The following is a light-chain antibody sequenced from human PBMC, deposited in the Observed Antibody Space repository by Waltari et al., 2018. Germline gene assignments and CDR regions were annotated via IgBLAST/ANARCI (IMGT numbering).Light chain of an antibody. CDR1: ISDVGGYDY. J-gene: IGLJ2*01. CDR2: EVS. V-gene: IGLV2-14*01. CDR3: SSYTSSRSVI. Sequence: QSALTQPASVSGSPGQSITISCTGTISDVGGYDYVSLYQQHPGKAPKLMIYEVSYRSSGVPNRSAGPKHGHKASLTIPGLQSEDEDEYYCSSYTSSRSVIFGGGTKLTVL.